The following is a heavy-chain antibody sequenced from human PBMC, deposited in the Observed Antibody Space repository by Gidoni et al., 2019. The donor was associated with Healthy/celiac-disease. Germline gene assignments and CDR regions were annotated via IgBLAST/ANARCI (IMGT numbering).Heavy chain of an antibody. J-gene: IGHJ3*02. V-gene: IGHV4-4*02. CDR1: GGSISSSNW. CDR3: AREGLYCSSTSCYAFDI. D-gene: IGHD2-2*01. CDR2: IYHSGST. Sequence: QVQLQESGPGLVKPSGTLSLTCAVSGGSISSSNWWSWVRQPPGKGLEWIGEIYHSGSTNYNPSLKSRVTISVDKSKNQFSLKLSSVTAADTAVYYCAREGLYCSSTSCYAFDIWGQGTMVTVSS.